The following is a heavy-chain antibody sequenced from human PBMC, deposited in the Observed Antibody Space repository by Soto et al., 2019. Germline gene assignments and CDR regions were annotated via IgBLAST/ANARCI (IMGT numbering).Heavy chain of an antibody. CDR1: GGTFSSYA. V-gene: IGHV1-69*01. J-gene: IGHJ4*02. D-gene: IGHD6-6*01. CDR3: AGDVGIAARPRANYFDY. CDR2: IIPIFGTA. Sequence: QVQLVQSGAEVKKPGSSVKVSCKASGGTFSSYAISWVRQAPGQGLEWMGGIIPIFGTANYAQKFQGRVKITADESTSTAYMELSSLRSEDTAVYYCAGDVGIAARPRANYFDYWGQGTLVTVSS.